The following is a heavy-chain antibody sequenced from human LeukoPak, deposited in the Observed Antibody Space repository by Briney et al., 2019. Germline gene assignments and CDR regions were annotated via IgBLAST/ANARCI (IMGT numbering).Heavy chain of an antibody. D-gene: IGHD6-13*01. CDR1: GFTFSSYA. V-gene: IGHV3-30-3*01. CDR2: ISYDGSNK. CDR3: AREGSSWYYFDY. J-gene: IGHJ4*02. Sequence: GGSLRFSCAASGFTFSSYAMHWVRQAPGKGLEWVAVISYDGSNKYYADSVKGRFTISRDNSKNTLYLQMNSLRAEDTAVYYCAREGSSWYYFDYWGQGTLVTVSS.